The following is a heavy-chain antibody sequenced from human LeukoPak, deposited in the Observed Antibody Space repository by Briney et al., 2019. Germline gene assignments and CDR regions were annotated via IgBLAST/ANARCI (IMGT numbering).Heavy chain of an antibody. D-gene: IGHD3-10*01. J-gene: IGHJ5*02. Sequence: SETLSLTCTVSAGSISNYYWSWIRQPPGKGLEWIGYIYYSGSTNYNPSLKSRVTISIDTSKNQFSLKLSSVTAVDTAVYYCARDVSPRIRFGSLGWFDPWGQGTLVTVSS. V-gene: IGHV4-59*01. CDR1: AGSISNYY. CDR3: ARDVSPRIRFGSLGWFDP. CDR2: IYYSGST.